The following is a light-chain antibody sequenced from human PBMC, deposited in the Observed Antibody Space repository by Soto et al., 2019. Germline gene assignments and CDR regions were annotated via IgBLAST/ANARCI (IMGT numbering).Light chain of an antibody. Sequence: EIVLTPSPATLSLSPGERATLSCRASQSVSRSYLGWYQQKPGQAPRLLSYGASSRATGITDRFSGSGSGTDFTLTISRLEPEDFAVYYCQQYGSSGTFGQGTKVDIK. CDR3: QQYGSSGT. V-gene: IGKV3-20*01. CDR2: GAS. CDR1: QSVSRSY. J-gene: IGKJ1*01.